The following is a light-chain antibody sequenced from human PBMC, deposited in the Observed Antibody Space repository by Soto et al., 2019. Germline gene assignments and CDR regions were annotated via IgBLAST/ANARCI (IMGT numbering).Light chain of an antibody. Sequence: DIQMTQSPSSLSASAGDRVTITCRASQTISNYLNWYQHNPGKAPKLLISDASSLQSGVPSRFSGGGSRTDFTLTISNLQPEDFATYYCQQSYSTPPTFGQGTKVEIK. V-gene: IGKV1-39*01. CDR1: QTISNY. J-gene: IGKJ2*01. CDR3: QQSYSTPPT. CDR2: DAS.